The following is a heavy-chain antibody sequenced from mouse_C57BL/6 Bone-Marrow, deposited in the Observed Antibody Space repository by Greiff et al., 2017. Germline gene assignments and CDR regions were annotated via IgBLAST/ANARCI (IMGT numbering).Heavy chain of an antibody. CDR3: ARDGTTVVAHDY. J-gene: IGHJ2*01. V-gene: IGHV1-19*01. D-gene: IGHD1-1*01. CDR1: GYPFTDYY. CDR2: ITPYNGGT. Sequence: VQLQQSGPVLVKPGASVKMSCKASGYPFTDYYMNWVKQSHGKSLEWIGVITPYNGGTSYNQQFKGKATLTVEKSSKPSFMELNILTSEDSAVYYCARDGTTVVAHDYWGKGTTLTVSS.